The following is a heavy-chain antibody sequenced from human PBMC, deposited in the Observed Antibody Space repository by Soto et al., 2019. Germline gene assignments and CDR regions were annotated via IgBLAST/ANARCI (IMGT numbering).Heavy chain of an antibody. V-gene: IGHV4-39*01. CDR2: IYYSGST. CDR3: ARRGAASYYYYGMDV. Sequence: PSETLSLTCTVSGGSISSSSYYWGWIRQPPGKGLEWIGSIYYSGSTYYNPSLKSRVTISVDTSKNQFSLKLSSVTAADTAVYYCARRGAASYYYYGMDVWGQGTTVTVSS. CDR1: GGSISSSSYY. J-gene: IGHJ6*02. D-gene: IGHD6-13*01.